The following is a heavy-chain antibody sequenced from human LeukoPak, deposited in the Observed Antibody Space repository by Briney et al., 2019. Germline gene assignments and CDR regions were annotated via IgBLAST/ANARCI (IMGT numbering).Heavy chain of an antibody. CDR3: ARRFSGSGSPITY. J-gene: IGHJ4*02. Sequence: ASVKLSCKASGYTFTSYDINCVRQSTGQPPEWMGWMNPNIGNTGYTPKLPSRITMTRNTSISTAYLELSSLRSEDTAVYYCARRFSGSGSPITYWGQGTLVTVSS. CDR2: MNPNIGNT. CDR1: GYTFTSYD. D-gene: IGHD3-10*01. V-gene: IGHV1-8*01.